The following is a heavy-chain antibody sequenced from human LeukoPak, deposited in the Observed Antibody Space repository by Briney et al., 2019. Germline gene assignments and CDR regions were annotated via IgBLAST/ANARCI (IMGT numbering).Heavy chain of an antibody. D-gene: IGHD3-3*01. V-gene: IGHV4-34*01. CDR1: GGSFSGYY. CDR3: ARAPITIFGMVIPPYGMDV. CDR2: INHSGST. J-gene: IGHJ6*02. Sequence: PSETLSLTCAVYGGSFSGYYWSWIRQPPGKGLEWIGEINHSGSTNYNPSLKSRVTISVDTSKNQFSLKLSSVTAADTAVYYCARAPITIFGMVIPPYGMDVWGQGTTVTVSS.